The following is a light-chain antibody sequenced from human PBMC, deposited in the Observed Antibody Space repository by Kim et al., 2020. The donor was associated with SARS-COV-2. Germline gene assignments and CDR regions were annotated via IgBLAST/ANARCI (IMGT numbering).Light chain of an antibody. Sequence: SASVGDRVTITCRASQSISTYLHWYQQKPGKAPKLLIYAASTLQTEVPSRFSGGGSGTDFTLTISSLQPEDFATYYCHQSYSSWTFGQGTKVDIK. CDR1: QSISTY. CDR3: HQSYSSWT. V-gene: IGKV1-39*01. J-gene: IGKJ1*01. CDR2: AAS.